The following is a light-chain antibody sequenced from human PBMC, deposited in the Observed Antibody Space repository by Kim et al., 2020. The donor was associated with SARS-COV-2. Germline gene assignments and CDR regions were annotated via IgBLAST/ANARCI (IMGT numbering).Light chain of an antibody. J-gene: IGLJ1*01. V-gene: IGLV2-23*02. Sequence: QSVLTQPASVSGSPGQSITISCTGTSSDVGSYNLVSWYQQHPGKAPKLMIYEVSKRPSGVSNRFSGSKSGNTASLTISGLQAEDEADYYCCSYAGSVDVFGTGTKVTVL. CDR2: EVS. CDR3: CSYAGSVDV. CDR1: SSDVGSYNL.